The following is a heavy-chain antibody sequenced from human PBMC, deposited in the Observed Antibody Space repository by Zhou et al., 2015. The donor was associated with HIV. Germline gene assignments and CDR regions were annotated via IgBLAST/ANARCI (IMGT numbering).Heavy chain of an antibody. J-gene: IGHJ5*02. Sequence: QVQLVQSGAEVKKPGSSVKVSCKASGGTFSSYTISWVRQAPGQGLEWMGRIIPILGIANYAQKFQGRVTITADKSTSTAYMELSSLRSEDTAVYYCARGNWIFGVALMGDNWFDPWGQGTLVTVSS. D-gene: IGHD3-3*01. CDR3: ARGNWIFGVALMGDNWFDP. CDR2: IIPILGIA. V-gene: IGHV1-69*02. CDR1: GGTFSSYT.